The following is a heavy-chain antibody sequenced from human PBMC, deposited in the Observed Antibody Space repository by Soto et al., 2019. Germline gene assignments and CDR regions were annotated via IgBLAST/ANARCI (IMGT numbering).Heavy chain of an antibody. D-gene: IGHD2-2*02. Sequence: QVQLVQSGAEVKKPGSSVKVSCKASGGTFSSYAISWVRQAPGQGLEWMGGIIPIFGTANYAQKFQGRVRITADKSTSTAYMELSSLRSEDTAVYYCARGPLGYCSSTSCYTVDYWGQGTLVTVSS. CDR3: ARGPLGYCSSTSCYTVDY. CDR1: GGTFSSYA. J-gene: IGHJ4*02. CDR2: IIPIFGTA. V-gene: IGHV1-69*06.